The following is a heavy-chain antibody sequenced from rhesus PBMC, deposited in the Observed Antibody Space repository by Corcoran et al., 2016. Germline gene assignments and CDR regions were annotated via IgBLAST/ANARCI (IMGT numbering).Heavy chain of an antibody. J-gene: IGHJ4*01. CDR3: ARHSTATFDY. CDR2: FYGGGEHT. CDR1: GGSISSRNW. D-gene: IGHD2-27*01. Sequence: QVQLQESGPGLVKPSETLSLTCAVSGGSISSRNWGSWIRQSPGKGLEWIGYFYGGGEHTTYNPSLKSRVTISTDTSKNQFSLKLSSVTAADAALYYCARHSTATFDYWGQGVLVTVSS. V-gene: IGHV4-93*02.